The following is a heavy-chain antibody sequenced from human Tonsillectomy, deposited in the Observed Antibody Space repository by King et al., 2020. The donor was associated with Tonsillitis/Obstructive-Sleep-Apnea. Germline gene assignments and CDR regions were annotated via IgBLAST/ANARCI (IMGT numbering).Heavy chain of an antibody. Sequence: VQLVESGGGVVQPGRSLGLSCAASGFTFSSYGMHWVRQAPGKGLEWVAVIWYDGSNKYYADSVKGRFTISRDNSKNTLYLQMNSLRAEDTAVYYCARSSLPTYTSGWSFSDAFDYWGQGTLVTVSS. CDR1: GFTFSSYG. D-gene: IGHD6-19*01. J-gene: IGHJ4*02. V-gene: IGHV3-33*01. CDR2: IWYDGSNK. CDR3: ARSSLPTYTSGWSFSDAFDY.